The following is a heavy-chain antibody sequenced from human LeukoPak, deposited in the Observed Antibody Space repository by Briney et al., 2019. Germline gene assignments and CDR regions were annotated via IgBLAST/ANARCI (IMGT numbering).Heavy chain of an antibody. CDR3: AKDPTAHYDFWSGYSRYYFDY. Sequence: GGSLRLSCAASGFTFSSYGMHWVRQAPGKGLEWVAVTSYDGSNKYYADSVKGRFTISRDNSKNTLYLQMNSLRAEDTAVYYCAKDPTAHYDFWSGYSRYYFDYWGQGTLVTVSS. CDR2: TSYDGSNK. V-gene: IGHV3-30*18. D-gene: IGHD3-3*01. J-gene: IGHJ4*02. CDR1: GFTFSSYG.